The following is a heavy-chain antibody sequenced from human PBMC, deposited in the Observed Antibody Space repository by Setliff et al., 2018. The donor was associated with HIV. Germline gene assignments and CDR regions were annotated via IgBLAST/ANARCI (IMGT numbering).Heavy chain of an antibody. J-gene: IGHJ4*02. V-gene: IGHV4-34*01. CDR2: INHTGST. D-gene: IGHD5-18*01. CDR3: ARTRGYTYGYIDS. CDR1: GGSFSGYY. Sequence: SETLSLTCAVYGGSFSGYYWSWIRQPPGKGLEWIGEINHTGSTNYIPSLKSRLTMSVDTSKNQFSLKLSSVTAAGTAVYYCARTRGYTYGYIDSWAQGTLVTVSS.